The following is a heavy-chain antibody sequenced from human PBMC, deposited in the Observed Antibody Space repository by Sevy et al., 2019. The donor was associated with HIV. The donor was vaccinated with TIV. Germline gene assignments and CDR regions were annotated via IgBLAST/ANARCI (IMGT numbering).Heavy chain of an antibody. CDR1: GFTFSSYA. CDR2: ISYDGSNK. V-gene: IGHV3-30-3*01. Sequence: GGSLRLSCAASGFTFSSYAMHWVRQAPGKGLEWVAVISYDGSNKYYADSVKGRFTISRDNYKNTLYLQMNSLRAEDTAVYYCARAYGGNGVMDVWGQGTTVTVSS. J-gene: IGHJ6*02. CDR3: ARAYGGNGVMDV. D-gene: IGHD4-17*01.